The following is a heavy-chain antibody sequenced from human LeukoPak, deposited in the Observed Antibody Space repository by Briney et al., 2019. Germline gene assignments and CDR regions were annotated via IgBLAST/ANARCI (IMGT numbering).Heavy chain of an antibody. CDR2: IYYSGST. CDR3: ARGGYYGSGNDFRFDP. CDR1: GDSISSGNYY. D-gene: IGHD3-10*01. J-gene: IGHJ5*02. Sequence: SETLSLTCTVSGDSISSGNYYWSWIRQPPGTGLEWIGYIYYSGSTNYDPSLKGRVTISVDTSKNQFSLKLSSVTAADTAVYYCARGGYYGSGNDFRFDPWGQGTLVTVSS. V-gene: IGHV4-61*01.